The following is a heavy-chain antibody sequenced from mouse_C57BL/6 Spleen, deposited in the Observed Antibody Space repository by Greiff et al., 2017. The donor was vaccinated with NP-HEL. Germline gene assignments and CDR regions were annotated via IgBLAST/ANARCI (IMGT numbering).Heavy chain of an antibody. Sequence: VQLQQSGPELVKPGASVKISCKASGYAFSSSWMNWVKQRPGKGLEWIGRIYPGDGDTNYNGKFKGKATLTADKSSSTAYMQLSSLTSEDSAVYCCARSRLYYYGSSYGGYFDVWGTGTTVTVSS. CDR2: IYPGDGDT. V-gene: IGHV1-82*01. J-gene: IGHJ1*03. D-gene: IGHD1-1*01. CDR3: ARSRLYYYGSSYGGYFDV. CDR1: GYAFSSSW.